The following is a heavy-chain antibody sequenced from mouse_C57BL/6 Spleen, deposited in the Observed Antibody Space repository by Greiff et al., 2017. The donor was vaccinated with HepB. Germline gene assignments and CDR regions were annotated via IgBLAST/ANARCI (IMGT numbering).Heavy chain of an antibody. Sequence: QVQLKESGPGILQPSQTLSLTCSFSGFSLSTFGMGVGWIRQPSGKGLEWLAHIWWDDDKYYNPALKSRLTISKDTSKNQVFLKIANVDTADTATYYCARMCDYYGSSWWYFDVWGTGTTVTVSS. D-gene: IGHD1-1*01. CDR2: IWWDDDK. J-gene: IGHJ1*03. V-gene: IGHV8-8*01. CDR1: GFSLSTFGMG. CDR3: ARMCDYYGSSWWYFDV.